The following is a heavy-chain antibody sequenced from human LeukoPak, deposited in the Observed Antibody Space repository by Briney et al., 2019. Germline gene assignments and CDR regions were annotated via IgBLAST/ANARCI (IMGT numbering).Heavy chain of an antibody. Sequence: ASVKVSCKASGYPFRNYDINWLRQATGKGLEWMGWMNPNSGNTGYAQKFQGRVTMTRNTSISTAYMELSSLRSEDTAVYYCARGIGFYSSGTSSFDYWGQGTLVTVSS. D-gene: IGHD6-19*01. CDR3: ARGIGFYSSGTSSFDY. CDR2: MNPNSGNT. CDR1: GYPFRNYD. V-gene: IGHV1-8*01. J-gene: IGHJ4*02.